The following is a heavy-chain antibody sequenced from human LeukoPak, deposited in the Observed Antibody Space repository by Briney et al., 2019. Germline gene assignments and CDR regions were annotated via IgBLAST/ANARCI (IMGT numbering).Heavy chain of an antibody. CDR3: ATNIVATTRGDY. CDR2: FDPEDGET. V-gene: IGHV1-24*01. J-gene: IGHJ4*02. D-gene: IGHD5-12*01. Sequence: ASVKVSCKASGYTFTGYYMHWVRQAPGKGLEWMGGFDPEDGETIYAQKFQGRVTMTEDTSTDTAYMELSSLRSEDTAVYYCATNIVATTRGDYWGQGTLVTVSS. CDR1: GYTFTGYY.